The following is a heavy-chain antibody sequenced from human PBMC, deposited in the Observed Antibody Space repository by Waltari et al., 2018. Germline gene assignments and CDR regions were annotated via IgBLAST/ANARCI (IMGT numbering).Heavy chain of an antibody. CDR2: IYYIGGT. V-gene: IGHV4-39*01. CDR3: ARHCLPRITMVRGGYYFDD. J-gene: IGHJ4*02. Sequence: QLQLQESGPGLVKPSETLSLTCTVSGGSISSSSYYWGWIRQPPGKGLEWIGSIYYIGGTYYNPSLKSRVTISVDTSKNQFSLKLSSVTAADTAVYYCARHCLPRITMVRGGYYFDDWGQGTLVTVSS. CDR1: GGSISSSSYY. D-gene: IGHD3-10*01.